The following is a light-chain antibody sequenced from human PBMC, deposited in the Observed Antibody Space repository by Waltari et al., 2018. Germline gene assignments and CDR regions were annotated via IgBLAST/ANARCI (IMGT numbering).Light chain of an antibody. CDR3: QQYDISPLT. J-gene: IGKJ4*01. Sequence: IVLTQSPGTLSLSPGERATPSCRASQTVRTTYLAWYQQKPGQAPTLLIYGASSRATGIPDRFSGSGSGTDFSLTISSLEPEDFAVYYCQQYDISPLTFGGGTKVETK. V-gene: IGKV3-20*01. CDR1: QTVRTTY. CDR2: GAS.